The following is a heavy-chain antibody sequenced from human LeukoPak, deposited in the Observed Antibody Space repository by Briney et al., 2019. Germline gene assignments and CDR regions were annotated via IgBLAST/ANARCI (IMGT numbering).Heavy chain of an antibody. D-gene: IGHD2-2*01. CDR3: ARDSRVSGDY. CDR2: IDPNSGGT. CDR1: GYTFTGYY. V-gene: IGHV1-2*06. J-gene: IGHJ4*02. Sequence: ASVKVSCKTSGYTFTGYYMHWVRQAPGQGLEWLGRIDPNSGGTSYAHNFQGRVPMTRDTSISTAYMDLSSLRSDDTAVYYCARDSRVSGDYWGQGTLVTVSS.